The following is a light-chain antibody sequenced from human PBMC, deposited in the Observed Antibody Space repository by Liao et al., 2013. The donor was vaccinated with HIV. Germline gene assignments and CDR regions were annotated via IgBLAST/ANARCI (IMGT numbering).Light chain of an antibody. V-gene: IGLV3-21*01. CDR3: QAWDSTTNKYV. CDR2: QDF. Sequence: SYVLTQPPSVSVAPGKTARLACGGDNIRRKSVHWYQQKPGQAPLLVIYQDFKRPSGIPERFSGSNSGNTATLTISGTQATDEADYYCQAWDSTTNKYVFGTGTKVAVL. CDR1: NIRRKS. J-gene: IGLJ1*01.